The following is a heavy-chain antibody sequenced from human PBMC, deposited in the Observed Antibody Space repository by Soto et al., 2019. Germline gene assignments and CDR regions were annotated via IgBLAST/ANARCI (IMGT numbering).Heavy chain of an antibody. Sequence: LRLSCAASGFTFSTYSMNWVRQAPGKGLEWVSSISSSSGYIYYADSVKGRFTISRDDAKNSLSLQMNSLRAEDTAVYYCARVRSYSYGQGYGMDVWGQGTTVTVPS. CDR3: ARVRSYSYGQGYGMDV. J-gene: IGHJ6*02. CDR2: ISSSSGYI. D-gene: IGHD5-18*01. CDR1: GFTFSTYS. V-gene: IGHV3-21*01.